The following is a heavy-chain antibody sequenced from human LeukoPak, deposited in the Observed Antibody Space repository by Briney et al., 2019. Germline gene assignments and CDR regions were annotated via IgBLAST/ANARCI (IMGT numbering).Heavy chain of an antibody. V-gene: IGHV3-30*18. D-gene: IGHD4-17*01. CDR2: ISYDGSNK. Sequence: GGSLRLSCAASGFTFSSYGMHWVRQAPGKGLEWVAVISYDGSNKYYADSVKGRFTISRDNSKNTLYLQMNSLRAEDTAVYYCAKDGALFFDYWGQGTLVTVSS. J-gene: IGHJ4*02. CDR3: AKDGALFFDY. CDR1: GFTFSSYG.